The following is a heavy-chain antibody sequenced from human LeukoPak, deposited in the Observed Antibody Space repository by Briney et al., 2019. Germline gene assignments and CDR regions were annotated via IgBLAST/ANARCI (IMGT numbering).Heavy chain of an antibody. CDR3: ARAGSSSWYTLVAAD. V-gene: IGHV4-59*01. D-gene: IGHD6-13*01. CDR1: GPPISGSH. J-gene: IGHJ4*02. Sequence: PSETLSLTCTVSGPPISGSHWSWIRQPPGKGLEWIGYISVSGFGKDNPSLKCRVNVSLDAPKSQFSLDLRSVTAADTAVYYCARAGSSSWYTLVAADWGQGILVTVSS. CDR2: ISVSGFG.